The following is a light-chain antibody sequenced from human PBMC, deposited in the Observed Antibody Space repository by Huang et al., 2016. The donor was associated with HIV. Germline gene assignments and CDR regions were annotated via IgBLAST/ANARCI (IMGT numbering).Light chain of an antibody. CDR2: WAS. Sequence: IVMTQSPDSLAVSLGERATIKCKSSQSLLSASNSQNYLAWYQQKVGQPPKLLIDWASTRAPGVPARFSGSGSGPDFSLTIADLQAEDVAIYYCQQYYTTPRTFGPGTKVEIK. CDR3: QQYYTTPRT. V-gene: IGKV4-1*01. CDR1: QSLLSASNSQNY. J-gene: IGKJ3*01.